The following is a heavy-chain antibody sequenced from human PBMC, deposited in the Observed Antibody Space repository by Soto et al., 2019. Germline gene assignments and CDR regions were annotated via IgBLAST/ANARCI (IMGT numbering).Heavy chain of an antibody. Sequence: GGSLRLSCAASGFTFSDHYMSWIRQAPGKGLEWIGYSSNSGSFTRYADYVKGRFSISRDNAKNSLYLQINSLRGDDTAIYYCVRSGDNYNLLDYWGQGTPVTVSS. CDR1: GFTFSDHY. D-gene: IGHD1-1*01. J-gene: IGHJ4*02. CDR2: SSNSGSFT. V-gene: IGHV3-11*06. CDR3: VRSGDNYNLLDY.